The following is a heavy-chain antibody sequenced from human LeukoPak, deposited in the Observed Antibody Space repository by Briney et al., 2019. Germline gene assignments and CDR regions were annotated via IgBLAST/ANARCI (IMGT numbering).Heavy chain of an antibody. V-gene: IGHV3-49*04. CDR3: SRDQTPYY. Sequence: GGSQRLSCTASGFTFGDYAMTWVRQAPGKGLEWVGFIASKTYGGTAEYAASVKGRFIISRDDSKSIAYLQMNSLKTEDTAVYFCSRDQTPYYWGQGTLVTVSS. CDR1: GFTFGDYA. J-gene: IGHJ4*02. CDR2: IASKTYGGTA.